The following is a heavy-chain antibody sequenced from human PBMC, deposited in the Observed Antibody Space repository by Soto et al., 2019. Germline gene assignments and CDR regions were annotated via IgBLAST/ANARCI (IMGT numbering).Heavy chain of an antibody. Sequence: QVQLQESGPGLVKPSETLSLTCTVSGGSISSYYWSWIRQPPGKGLEWIGYIYYSGSTNYNPSHKXRXTIXVDTSKNQFPLKLSSVTAADTAVYYCARMKNWFDPWGQGTLVTVSS. CDR1: GGSISSYY. J-gene: IGHJ5*02. CDR3: ARMKNWFDP. CDR2: IYYSGST. V-gene: IGHV4-59*01.